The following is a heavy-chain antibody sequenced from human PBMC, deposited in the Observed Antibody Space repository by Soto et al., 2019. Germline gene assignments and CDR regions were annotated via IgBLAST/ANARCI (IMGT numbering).Heavy chain of an antibody. J-gene: IGHJ5*02. D-gene: IGHD3-3*01. CDR2: IYDNGDT. Sequence: SETLSLTCTVSGGSISSGGYYWSWIRQHPGKGLEWIGYIYDNGDTYYKPSLKSRVTISVDRSKNQFSLKLSSVTAADTAVYYCARETGYYGGYNWFDPWGQGTLVTVSS. CDR1: GGSISSGGYY. V-gene: IGHV4-31*03. CDR3: ARETGYYGGYNWFDP.